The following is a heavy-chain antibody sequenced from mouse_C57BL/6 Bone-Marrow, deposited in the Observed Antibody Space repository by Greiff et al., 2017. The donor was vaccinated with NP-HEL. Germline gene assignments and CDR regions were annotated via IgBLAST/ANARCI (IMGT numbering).Heavy chain of an antibody. CDR1: GYTFTSYW. CDR2: IDPSASYT. D-gene: IGHD2-3*01. V-gene: IGHV1-69*01. J-gene: IGHJ4*01. Sequence: QVHVKQPGAELVMPGASVKLSCKASGYTFTSYWMHWVKQRPGQGLEWIGEIDPSASYTNYTQKFKGKSTLTVDKSSSTAYMQLSSLTSEDSAVYYCARYDGYFYYAMDYWGQGTSVTVSS. CDR3: ARYDGYFYYAMDY.